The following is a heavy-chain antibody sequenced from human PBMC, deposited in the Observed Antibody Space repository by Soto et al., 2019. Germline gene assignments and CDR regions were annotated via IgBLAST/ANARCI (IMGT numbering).Heavy chain of an antibody. CDR3: ARGVGRYGSNLDY. J-gene: IGHJ4*02. Sequence: QVQLQESGPGLVKPSETLSLTCTVSGGSISSYCWSWVRQPPGEGLEWIANICNSGGTNYNPSLKSRVVISVDTSRNQFSLKSSSVTAADTAVYYCARGVGRYGSNLDYWGQGTLVTVSS. CDR2: ICNSGGT. CDR1: GGSISSYC. V-gene: IGHV4-59*01. D-gene: IGHD1-26*01.